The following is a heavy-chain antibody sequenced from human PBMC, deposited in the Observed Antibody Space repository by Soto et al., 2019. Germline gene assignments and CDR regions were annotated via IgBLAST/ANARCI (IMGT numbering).Heavy chain of an antibody. CDR1: GFTFSNYG. CDR3: AKEDGNNGYYRY. Sequence: QVQLVESGGGVVQPGRSLRLSCAASGFTFSNYGMHWDRQAPGKGLEWVTVISYDGSNKNYADSVKGRFTISRDNSKNTLSLQMNSLRPEDTAVYYCAKEDGNNGYYRYWGQGTLVTVSS. D-gene: IGHD2-2*03. V-gene: IGHV3-30*18. J-gene: IGHJ4*02. CDR2: ISYDGSNK.